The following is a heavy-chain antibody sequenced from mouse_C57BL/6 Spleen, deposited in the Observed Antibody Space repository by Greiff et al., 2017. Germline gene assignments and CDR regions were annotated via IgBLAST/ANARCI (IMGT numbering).Heavy chain of an antibody. V-gene: IGHV1-22*01. CDR3: ARGDYGSSYFDY. CDR2: INPNNGGT. D-gene: IGHD1-1*01. J-gene: IGHJ2*01. Sequence: EVQLQQSGPELVKPGASVKMSCKASGYTFTDYNMHWVKQSHGKSLEWIGYINPNNGGTSYNQKFKGKATLTVNKSSSTAYMELHSLTSEDSAVYYCARGDYGSSYFDYWGQGTTLTVSS. CDR1: GYTFTDYN.